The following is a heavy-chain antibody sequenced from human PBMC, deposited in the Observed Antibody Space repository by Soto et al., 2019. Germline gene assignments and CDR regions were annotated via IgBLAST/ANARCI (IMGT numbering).Heavy chain of an antibody. CDR2: ISSSSSYI. J-gene: IGHJ4*02. CDR1: GFTFSSYS. V-gene: IGHV3-21*01. Sequence: EVQLVESGGGLVKPGGSLRLSCAASGFTFSSYSMNWVRQAPGKGLEWVSSISSSSSYIYYADSVKGRFTISRDNAKNSLYLRMNSLRAEDTAVYYCARGREAPYFDYWGQGTLVTVSS. CDR3: ARGREAPYFDY.